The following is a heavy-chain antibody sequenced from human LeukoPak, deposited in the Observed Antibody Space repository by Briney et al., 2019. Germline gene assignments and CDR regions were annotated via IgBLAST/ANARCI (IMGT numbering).Heavy chain of an antibody. CDR3: AREMVAVAGTFFDY. CDR1: GFTFRSYE. Sequence: GGSLRLSCEDSGFTFRSYEMNWVRQAPGKGLEWVAYISSSDNTIYYADSVKGRFTISRDNAKNLLYLQMNSLRAEDTAVYYCAREMVAVAGTFFDYWGQGTLVTVSS. J-gene: IGHJ4*02. V-gene: IGHV3-48*03. D-gene: IGHD6-19*01. CDR2: ISSSDNTI.